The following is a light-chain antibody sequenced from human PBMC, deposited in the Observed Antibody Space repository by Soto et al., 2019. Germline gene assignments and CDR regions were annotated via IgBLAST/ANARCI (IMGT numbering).Light chain of an antibody. V-gene: IGKV3-15*01. J-gene: IGKJ5*01. CDR3: QQYDVWPPIT. CDR2: RAT. CDR1: QSVVDN. Sequence: EVVLTQSPAALSVSPGDTATLSCRASQSVVDNLAWYQQRPGQSPRLLIYRATSRATGVPARFRGSGSGTEFTLTIRSLQSEDFAVYYCQQYDVWPPITFGQGTRLEFK.